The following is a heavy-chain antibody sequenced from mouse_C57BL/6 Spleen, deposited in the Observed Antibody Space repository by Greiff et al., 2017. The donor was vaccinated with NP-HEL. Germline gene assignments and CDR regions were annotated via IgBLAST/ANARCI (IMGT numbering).Heavy chain of an antibody. CDR1: GYAFSSSW. D-gene: IGHD1-1*01. CDR2: IYPGDGDT. V-gene: IGHV1-82*01. CDR3: ARGITTVVATWYFDV. Sequence: QVQLQQSGPELVKPGASVKISCKASGYAFSSSWMNWVKQRPGKGLEWIGRIYPGDGDTNYNGKFKGKATLTADKSSSTAYMQLSSLTSEDSAVYFCARGITTVVATWYFDVWGTGTTVTVSS. J-gene: IGHJ1*03.